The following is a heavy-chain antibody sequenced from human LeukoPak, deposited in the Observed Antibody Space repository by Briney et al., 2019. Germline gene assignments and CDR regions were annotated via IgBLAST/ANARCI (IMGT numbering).Heavy chain of an antibody. J-gene: IGHJ6*04. V-gene: IGHV1-69*13. D-gene: IGHD3-10*01. CDR1: GGTFSSYA. CDR2: IIPIFGTA. CDR3: ARDDRYYYGSGSYYKEDYYYYGMDV. Sequence: GASVKVSCKASGGTFSSYAISWVRQAPGQGLEWMGGIIPIFGTANYAQKFQGRVTITADESTSTAYMELSSLRSEDTAVYYCARDDRYYYGSGSYYKEDYYYYGMDVWGKGTTVTVSS.